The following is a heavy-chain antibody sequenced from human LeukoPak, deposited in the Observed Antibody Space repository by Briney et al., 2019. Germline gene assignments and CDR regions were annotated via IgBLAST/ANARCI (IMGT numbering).Heavy chain of an antibody. V-gene: IGHV3-30*04. CDR2: ISYDGTNP. CDR1: GCTFSTNA. J-gene: IGHJ4*02. Sequence: PGGSLRLSCAASGCTFSTNARHWVRQAPGKGLEWVAGISYDGTNPYYADSVKGRFTISRDNSQNTLYLQMNSLRPEDTAVYYCARFVWGTYRCVDYWGQGTLVTVSS. D-gene: IGHD3-16*02. CDR3: ARFVWGTYRCVDY.